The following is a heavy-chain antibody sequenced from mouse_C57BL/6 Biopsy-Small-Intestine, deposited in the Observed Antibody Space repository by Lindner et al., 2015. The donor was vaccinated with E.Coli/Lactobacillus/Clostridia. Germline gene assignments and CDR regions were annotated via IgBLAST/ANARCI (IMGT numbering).Heavy chain of an antibody. CDR3: ADYYDGSSWSAY. CDR2: INPSTGGT. CDR1: GYSFTAYY. D-gene: IGHD1-1*01. J-gene: IGHJ3*01. V-gene: IGHV1-42*01. Sequence: VQLQESGPDLVKPGASVKISCKASGYSFTAYYMHWVRQSPEKSLEWIGEINPSTGGTTYNQKFKAKATLTVDKSSSTAYMQLSSLTSEDSAVYFCADYYDGSSWSAYWGQGTLVTVSA.